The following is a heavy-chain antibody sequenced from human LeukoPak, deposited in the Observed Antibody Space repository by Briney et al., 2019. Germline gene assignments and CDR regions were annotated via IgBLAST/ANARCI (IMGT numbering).Heavy chain of an antibody. D-gene: IGHD4-17*01. Sequence: GGSLRLSCAASGFTFSGSAMHWVRQASGKGLEWVGCIRSKANSYATAYAASVKGRFTIPRDDSKNTAYLQMNSLKTEDTAVYYCTRDYGDYGGDWFDPWGQGTLVTVSS. CDR1: GFTFSGSA. CDR2: IRSKANSYAT. V-gene: IGHV3-73*01. J-gene: IGHJ5*02. CDR3: TRDYGDYGGDWFDP.